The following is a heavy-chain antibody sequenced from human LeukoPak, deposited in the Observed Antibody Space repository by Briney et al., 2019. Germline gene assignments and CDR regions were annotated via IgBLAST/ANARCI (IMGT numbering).Heavy chain of an antibody. CDR2: IWYDGSNK. CDR3: AREVNYSPYYYGMDV. Sequence: GGSLRLSCAASGFTFSSYGMHWVRQAPGKGLEWVAVIWYDGSNKYYADSVKGRFTISRDNSKNTLYLQMNSLRAEDTAVYYCAREVNYSPYYYGMDVWGQGTTVTVSS. D-gene: IGHD2-15*01. J-gene: IGHJ6*02. CDR1: GFTFSSYG. V-gene: IGHV3-33*01.